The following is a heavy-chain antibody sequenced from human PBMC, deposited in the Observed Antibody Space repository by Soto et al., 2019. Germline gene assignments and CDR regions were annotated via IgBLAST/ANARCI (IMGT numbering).Heavy chain of an antibody. Sequence: SETLSLTCAVYGGSFSAYYWSWIRQSAGMGLEWIGRMHTSGSTNYNPSLKSRVTISVDMSKNQISLKLTSVTAADTALYYCVRASMPKAHFDSWGQGTLVTVSS. V-gene: IGHV4-59*10. D-gene: IGHD2-2*01. CDR3: VRASMPKAHFDS. CDR2: MHTSGST. CDR1: GGSFSAYY. J-gene: IGHJ4*02.